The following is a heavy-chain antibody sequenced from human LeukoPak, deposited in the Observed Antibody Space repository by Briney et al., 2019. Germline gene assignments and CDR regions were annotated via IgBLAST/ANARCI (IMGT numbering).Heavy chain of an antibody. D-gene: IGHD1-26*01. CDR3: ARDVPSLAWGAEGYFDY. Sequence: SETLSLTCTVSGGSISSYYWGWIRQHPGKGLEWIGYIYYSGSTYYNPSLKSRVTISVDTSKNQFSLKLSSVTAADTAVYYCARDVPSLAWGAEGYFDYWGQGTLVTVSS. CDR2: IYYSGST. CDR1: GGSISSYY. V-gene: IGHV4-59*06. J-gene: IGHJ4*02.